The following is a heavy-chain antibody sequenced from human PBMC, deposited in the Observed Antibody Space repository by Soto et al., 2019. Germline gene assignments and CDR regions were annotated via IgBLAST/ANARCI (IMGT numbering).Heavy chain of an antibody. CDR2: IIPIFGTA. J-gene: IGHJ6*02. Sequence: ASVKVSCKASGYTFTSYGISWVRQAPGQGLEWMGGIIPIFGTANYAQKFQGRVTITADESTSTAYMELSSLRSEDTAVYYCARAGFLEWSRGMDVWGQGTTVTVSS. CDR3: ARAGFLEWSRGMDV. V-gene: IGHV1-69*13. CDR1: GYTFTSYG. D-gene: IGHD3-3*01.